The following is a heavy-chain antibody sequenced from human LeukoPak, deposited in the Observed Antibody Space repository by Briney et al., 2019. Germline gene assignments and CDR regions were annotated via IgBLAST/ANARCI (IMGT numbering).Heavy chain of an antibody. CDR1: GGSISSGSYY. J-gene: IGHJ4*02. D-gene: IGHD3-22*01. V-gene: IGHV4-61*02. CDR3: ARLGVTSSGFDY. Sequence: SETLSLTCTVSGGSISSGSYYWSWIRQPAGKGLEWIGRIYSSGSTNYNPSLKSRVTISVDTSKNQFSLKLSSVTAADTAVYYCARLGVTSSGFDYWGQGTLVTVSS. CDR2: IYSSGST.